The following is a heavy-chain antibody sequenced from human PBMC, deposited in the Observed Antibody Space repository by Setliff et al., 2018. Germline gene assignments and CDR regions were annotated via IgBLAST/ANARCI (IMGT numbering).Heavy chain of an antibody. Sequence: LSLTCAVYGGSFSGYYWSWIRQPPGKGLEWIGEINHSGGTNYNPSLKSRVTISVDTSKNQFSLKLSSVTAADTAVYYCARSEGRRDGYNWWGQGTLVTVSS. CDR3: ARSEGRRDGYNW. D-gene: IGHD5-12*01. J-gene: IGHJ4*02. CDR1: GGSFSGYY. V-gene: IGHV4-34*01. CDR2: INHSGGT.